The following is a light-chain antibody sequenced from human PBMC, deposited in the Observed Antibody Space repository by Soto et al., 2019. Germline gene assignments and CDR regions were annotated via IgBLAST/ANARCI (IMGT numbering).Light chain of an antibody. CDR3: QQSYDSPYT. Sequence: DIQMTQSPSSLSASLGDRVTITCRASQSINNYLNWYQQEEGKAPKLLIYAATSLQSGVPSPFVGSGSGTEFALTISSLLPVDFATYHGQQSYDSPYTFGLGTKLEIK. CDR2: AAT. J-gene: IGKJ2*01. CDR1: QSINNY. V-gene: IGKV1-39*01.